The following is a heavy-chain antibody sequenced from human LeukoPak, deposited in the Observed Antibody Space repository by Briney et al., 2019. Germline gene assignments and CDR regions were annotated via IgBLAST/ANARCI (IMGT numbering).Heavy chain of an antibody. CDR3: ARTHDYYYYYYMDV. J-gene: IGHJ6*03. V-gene: IGHV1-8*03. CDR2: MNPNSGNT. Sequence: ASVKVSCKASGYTFTSYDINWVRQANGQGLEWMGWMNPNSGNTGYAQKFQGRVTITRNTSISTAYMELSSLRSEDTAVYYCARTHDYYYYYYMDVWGKGTTVTVSS. CDR1: GYTFTSYD.